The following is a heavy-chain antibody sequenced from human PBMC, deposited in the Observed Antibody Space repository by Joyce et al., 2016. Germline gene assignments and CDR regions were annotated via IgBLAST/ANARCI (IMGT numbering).Heavy chain of an antibody. J-gene: IGHJ5*02. CDR2: IDYSGVT. V-gene: IGHV4-39*01. D-gene: IGHD3-22*01. Sequence: QLELKESGPGLVKPSEALFLTCTVPGGSISSNNYFWGWIRQPPGKGLQWLASIDYSGVTYYNSSLKRRVTISIDTSKNPFFLRVRSVTAADTAVYYCARHRTMRVVIRRGTWFDPWGQGTLVTVSS. CDR3: ARHRTMRVVIRRGTWFDP. CDR1: GGSISSNNYF.